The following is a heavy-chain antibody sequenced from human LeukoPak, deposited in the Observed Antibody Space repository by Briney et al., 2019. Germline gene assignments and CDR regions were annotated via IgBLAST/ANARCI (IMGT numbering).Heavy chain of an antibody. J-gene: IGHJ4*02. CDR2: ISGSGGST. CDR3: AKDPRVAGYSYDSSGYYVYYFDY. V-gene: IGHV3-23*01. D-gene: IGHD3-22*01. CDR1: GFTFSSYA. Sequence: GGSLRLSCAASGFTFSSYAMSWVRQAPGKGLEWVSAISGSGGSTYYADSVKGRFTISRDNSKNTLYLQMNSLRAEDTAVYYCAKDPRVAGYSYDSSGYYVYYFDYWGQGTLVTVSS.